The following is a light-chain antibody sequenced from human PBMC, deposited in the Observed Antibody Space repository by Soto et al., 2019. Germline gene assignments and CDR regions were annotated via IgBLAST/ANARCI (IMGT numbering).Light chain of an antibody. CDR1: SSDPGHHHY. V-gene: IGLV2-14*01. CDR2: EVS. CDR3: NSNTGSTADV. Sequence: QPVLTQPASVSGSPGQSITISCTGASSDPGHHHYDYWYPLHPGKAPKLLLYEVSNRPTGGCNRFPGSKVGSAASLTISGLRAEEEADYYCNSNTGSTADVFGTGTKGTVL. J-gene: IGLJ1*01.